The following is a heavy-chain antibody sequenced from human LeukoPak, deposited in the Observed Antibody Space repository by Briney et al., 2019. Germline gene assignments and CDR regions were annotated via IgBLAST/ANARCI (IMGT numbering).Heavy chain of an antibody. CDR1: GFTFSSYG. D-gene: IGHD1-7*01. CDR2: ISYDGSNK. J-gene: IGHJ3*02. Sequence: GGSLRLSCAASGFTFSSYGMHWVRQAPGKGLEWVAVISYDGSNKYYADSVKGRFTISRDNSKNTLYLQMNSLRAEDTAVYYCAKDKRYNWNYEAYDAFDIWGQGTMVTVSS. CDR3: AKDKRYNWNYEAYDAFDI. V-gene: IGHV3-30*18.